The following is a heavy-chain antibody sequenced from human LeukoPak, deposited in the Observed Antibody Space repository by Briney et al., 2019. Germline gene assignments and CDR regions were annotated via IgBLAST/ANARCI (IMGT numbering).Heavy chain of an antibody. CDR1: GFTFSSYA. CDR3: ARATTWPRNAFDI. D-gene: IGHD1-1*01. V-gene: IGHV3-30-3*01. J-gene: IGHJ3*02. Sequence: PGGSLRLSCAASGFTFSSYAMHWVRQAPGKGLEWVAVISYDGSNKYYADSVKGRFTISRDNSKNTLYLQMNSLRAEDTAVYYCARATTWPRNAFDIWGQGTMVTVSS. CDR2: ISYDGSNK.